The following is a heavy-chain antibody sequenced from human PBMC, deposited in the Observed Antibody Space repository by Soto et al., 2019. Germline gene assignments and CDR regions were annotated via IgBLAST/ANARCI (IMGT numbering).Heavy chain of an antibody. CDR1: GFTFSSYG. V-gene: IGHV3-33*01. D-gene: IGHD1-26*01. CDR2: IWYDGSNK. CDR3: ARDRSGRGLFDY. Sequence: QVQLVESGGGVVQPGRSLRLSCAASGFTFSSYGMHWVRQAPGKGLEWVAVIWYDGSNKYYADSVKGRFTISRDNSKNTLYLQMKSLRAEDTAVYYCARDRSGRGLFDYWGQGTLVTVSS. J-gene: IGHJ4*02.